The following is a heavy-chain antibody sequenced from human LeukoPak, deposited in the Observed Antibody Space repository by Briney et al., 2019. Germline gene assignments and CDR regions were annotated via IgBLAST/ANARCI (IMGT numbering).Heavy chain of an antibody. CDR2: INHSGST. Sequence: PSETLSLTCAVYGGSFSVYYWSWIRQPPGKGLEWIGEINHSGSTNYNPSLKSRVTISVDTSKNQFSLKLSSVTVADTAVYYCARGGYCTNGVCYTYRDIDYYFDYWGQGTLVTVSS. CDR3: ARGGYCTNGVCYTYRDIDYYFDY. CDR1: GGSFSVYY. J-gene: IGHJ4*02. V-gene: IGHV4-34*01. D-gene: IGHD2-8*01.